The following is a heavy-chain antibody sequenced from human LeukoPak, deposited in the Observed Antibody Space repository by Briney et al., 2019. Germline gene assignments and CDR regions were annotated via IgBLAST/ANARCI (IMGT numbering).Heavy chain of an antibody. D-gene: IGHD3-3*01. J-gene: IGHJ6*02. CDR3: ARVPADYDFWSGYYTYYYYGIDV. CDR1: GYTFTGYY. CDR2: INPNSGGT. Sequence: ASVKVSCKASGYTFTGYYMHWVRQAPGQGLEWMGWINPNSGGTNYAQKFQGRVTMTRDTSISTAYMELSRLRSDDTAVYYCARVPADYDFWSGYYTYYYYGIDVWGQGTTVTVSS. V-gene: IGHV1-2*02.